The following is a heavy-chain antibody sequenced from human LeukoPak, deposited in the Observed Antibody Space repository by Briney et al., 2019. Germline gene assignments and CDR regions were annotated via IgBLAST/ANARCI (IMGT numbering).Heavy chain of an antibody. CDR1: GFTFNSYA. D-gene: IGHD2-2*01. CDR2: ISASGGTT. J-gene: IGHJ5*02. V-gene: IGHV3-23*01. CDR3: AKEPREYCSSTSCPNWFDL. Sequence: GGSLRLSCAASGFTFNSYAMSWVRQAPGKGLEWVSAISASGGTTYYADSVKGRFTISRDNSENTLFLQMNSLRAEDMAVYYCAKEPREYCSSTSCPNWFDLWGQGTLVAVSS.